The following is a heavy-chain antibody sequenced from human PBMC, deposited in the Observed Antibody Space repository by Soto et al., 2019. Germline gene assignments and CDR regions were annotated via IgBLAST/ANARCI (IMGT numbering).Heavy chain of an antibody. CDR3: ARYDSSGYYWPYYYYGMDV. CDR2: ISDSSSYI. CDR1: GFTFSTYS. Sequence: GGSLRLSCAASGFTFSTYSMNWVRQAPGKGLEWVSSISDSSSYIYYADSVKGLFTISRDNAKNSLYLQMNSLRAEDTAVYYCARYDSSGYYWPYYYYGMDVWGQGTTVTVSS. V-gene: IGHV3-21*01. D-gene: IGHD3-22*01. J-gene: IGHJ6*02.